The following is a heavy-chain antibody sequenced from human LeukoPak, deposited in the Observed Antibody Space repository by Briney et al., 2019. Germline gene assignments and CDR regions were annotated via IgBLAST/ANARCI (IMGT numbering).Heavy chain of an antibody. V-gene: IGHV4-59*01. CDR2: IYYSGST. CDR3: ARGYSGYESFDY. Sequence: SETLSLTCTVSGGSISSYYWSWTRQPPGKGLGWIGYIYYSGSTNYNPSLKSRVTISVDTSKNQFSLKLSSVTAADTAVYYCARGYSGYESFDYWGQGTLVTVSS. CDR1: GGSISSYY. J-gene: IGHJ4*02. D-gene: IGHD5-12*01.